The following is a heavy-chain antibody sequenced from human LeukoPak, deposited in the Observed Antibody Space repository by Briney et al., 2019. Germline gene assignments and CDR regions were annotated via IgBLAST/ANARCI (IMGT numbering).Heavy chain of an antibody. D-gene: IGHD1-26*01. J-gene: IGHJ4*02. Sequence: PSETLSLTCAVYGGSPSGYYWSWIRQPPGKGLEWIGEINHSGSTNYNPSLKSRVTISVDTSKNQFSLKLSSVTAADTAVYYCARGRVGYWGQGTLVTVSS. CDR3: ARGRVGY. CDR1: GGSPSGYY. CDR2: INHSGST. V-gene: IGHV4-34*01.